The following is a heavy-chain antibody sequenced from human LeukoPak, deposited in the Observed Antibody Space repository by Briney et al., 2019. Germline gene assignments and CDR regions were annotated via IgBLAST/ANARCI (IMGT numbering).Heavy chain of an antibody. Sequence: SETLSLTCTVSDDSIKSYFWTWIRQSPGKGMEWIGYVFYSGSTSYNPSLRSRLTMSVDTSKSQFSLNLNSVTTADTAMYYCARGTRRHYDGSGYYYGEFDSWGQGTLVTVSS. CDR1: DDSIKSYF. J-gene: IGHJ4*02. V-gene: IGHV4-59*01. CDR2: VFYSGST. D-gene: IGHD3-22*01. CDR3: ARGTRRHYDGSGYYYGEFDS.